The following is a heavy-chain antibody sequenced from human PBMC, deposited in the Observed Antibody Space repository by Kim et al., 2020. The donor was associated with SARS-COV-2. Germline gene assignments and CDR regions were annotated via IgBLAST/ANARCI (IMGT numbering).Heavy chain of an antibody. V-gene: IGHV4-31*03. CDR2: IYYSGST. D-gene: IGHD3-16*01. CDR3: AGDPLKNPVPLGYYYDYGMDV. CDR1: GGSISSGGYY. J-gene: IGHJ6*02. Sequence: SETLSLTCTVSGGSISSGGYYWGWIRQHPGKGLEWIGYIYYSGSTYYNPSLKSRVTISVDTSKNQFSLKLSSVTAADTAVYYCAGDPLKNPVPLGYYYDYGMDVGGQGTTVTVSS.